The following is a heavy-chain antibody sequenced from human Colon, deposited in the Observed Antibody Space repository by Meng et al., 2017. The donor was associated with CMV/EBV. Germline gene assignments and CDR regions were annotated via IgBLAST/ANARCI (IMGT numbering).Heavy chain of an antibody. D-gene: IGHD2-2*01. V-gene: IGHV3-30-3*01. CDR3: ARARAFVVVPAAMTEHDY. Sequence: GGSLRLSCAASGFTFNTYAMHWVRQAPGKGLEWVAVITYDGYNKYYADSVKGRFTISRDSSKNTMFLQVNSLRTEDTAVYYCARARAFVVVPAAMTEHDYWGQGTLVTVSS. CDR2: ITYDGYNK. J-gene: IGHJ4*02. CDR1: GFTFNTYA.